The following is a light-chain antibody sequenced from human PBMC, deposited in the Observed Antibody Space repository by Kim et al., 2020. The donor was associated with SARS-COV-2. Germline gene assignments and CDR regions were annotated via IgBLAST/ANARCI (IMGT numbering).Light chain of an antibody. CDR2: NKK. Sequence: VALGQTVRITCQGDSLRNYDINWYQQKPGQAPVLVIYNKKDRPSGIPDRFSGSNSGNTASLTITGTQAEDEADYYCNSWDSSGDHLFGGGTQLTVL. J-gene: IGLJ2*01. V-gene: IGLV3-19*01. CDR3: NSWDSSGDHL. CDR1: SLRNYD.